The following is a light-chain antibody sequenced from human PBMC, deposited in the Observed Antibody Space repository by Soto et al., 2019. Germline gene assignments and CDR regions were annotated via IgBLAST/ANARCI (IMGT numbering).Light chain of an antibody. Sequence: QSALTQPPSASGFPGQSVTISCTGTSSDVGYYDYVSWYQQHPGKAPKLVIYEVTKRPSGVPDRVSASKSGNTASLTVSGLWAADEADYYCSSYAGSNNFVFGSGTKLTVL. CDR1: SSDVGYYDY. CDR3: SSYAGSNNFV. V-gene: IGLV2-8*01. J-gene: IGLJ1*01. CDR2: EVT.